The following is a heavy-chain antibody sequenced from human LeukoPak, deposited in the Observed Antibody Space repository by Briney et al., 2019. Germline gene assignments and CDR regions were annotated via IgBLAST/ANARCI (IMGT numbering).Heavy chain of an antibody. CDR3: ARHRASLVDR. CDR2: IYYSGST. D-gene: IGHD3-9*01. V-gene: IGHV4-59*08. CDR1: GGSISNYY. Sequence: SETLSLTCTVSGGSISNYYWTWIRQPPGKGLEWIGYIYYSGSTNYNPSLKSRVTISVDTSKNQFSLKLSSVTAADTAVYYCARHRASLVDRWGQGTLVTVSS. J-gene: IGHJ5*02.